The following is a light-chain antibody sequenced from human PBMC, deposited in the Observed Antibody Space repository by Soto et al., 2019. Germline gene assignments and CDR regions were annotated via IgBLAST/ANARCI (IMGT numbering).Light chain of an antibody. J-gene: IGKJ1*01. V-gene: IGKV3-20*01. CDR2: GAS. Sequence: DIVLTQSPGTLSLSRGERATLSCRASQSISSAYLAWYQQKPGPAPRLLIYGASSRATGIPDRFSGSGFGTDFTLTISRLEPEDFAVYYCQQYGSLSWTFGQGTKVDI. CDR1: QSISSAY. CDR3: QQYGSLSWT.